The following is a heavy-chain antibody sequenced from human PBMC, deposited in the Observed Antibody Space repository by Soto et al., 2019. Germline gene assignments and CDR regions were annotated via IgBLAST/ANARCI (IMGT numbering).Heavy chain of an antibody. V-gene: IGHV1-69*01. CDR1: GCSFISYA. CDR3: ARGRSYSYGYRLDYFDY. D-gene: IGHD5-18*01. J-gene: IGHJ4*02. CDR2: IIPISGTV. Sequence: QVQLVQSGAEVKKPGSSVRVSCKASGCSFISYAFSWVRQAPGQGLEWMGGIIPISGTVNHAGKFPDRVMMTADESTSTVYMEVSSLRPEDTAVYYCARGRSYSYGYRLDYFDYWGQGTLVSVSS.